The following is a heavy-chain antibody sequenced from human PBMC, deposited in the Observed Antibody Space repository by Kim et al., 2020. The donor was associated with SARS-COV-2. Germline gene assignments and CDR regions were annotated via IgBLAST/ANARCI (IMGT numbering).Heavy chain of an antibody. Sequence: SETLSLTCTVSGGSISSGDYYWSWIRQPPGKGLEWIGYIYYSGSTYYNPSLKSRVTISVDTSKNQFSLKLSSVTAADTAVYYCARVYSSYHYFDYWGQGTLVTVSS. D-gene: IGHD6-6*01. V-gene: IGHV4-30-4*01. J-gene: IGHJ4*02. CDR3: ARVYSSYHYFDY. CDR1: GGSISSGDYY. CDR2: IYYSGST.